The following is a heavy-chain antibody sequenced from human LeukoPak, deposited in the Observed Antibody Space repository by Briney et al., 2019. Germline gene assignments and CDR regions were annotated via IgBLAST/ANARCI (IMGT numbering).Heavy chain of an antibody. CDR3: AKNGLWFGELLGDY. CDR1: GLSLSSYA. Sequence: GGSLRLSCAASGLSLSSYAMSWVRQAPGKGLEWVSVISSSADSTYYADSVKGRFTISRDNSKNMLYLQMHSLRAEDTAVYYCAKNGLWFGELLGDYWGQGTLVTVSS. V-gene: IGHV3-23*01. J-gene: IGHJ4*02. CDR2: ISSSADST. D-gene: IGHD3-10*01.